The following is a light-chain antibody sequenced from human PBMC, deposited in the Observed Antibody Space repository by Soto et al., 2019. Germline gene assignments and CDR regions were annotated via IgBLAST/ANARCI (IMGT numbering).Light chain of an antibody. CDR3: QQSGTT. Sequence: EIVLTQSPGTLSLSPGERATLSYRASQSVSSSYLGWYQQKPGQAPRLLIYGASTRATGIPDRFSGSGSGTDFTLTISRLEPEDFAVYYCQQSGTTFGPGTKVEIK. CDR2: GAS. CDR1: QSVSSSY. J-gene: IGKJ3*01. V-gene: IGKV3-20*01.